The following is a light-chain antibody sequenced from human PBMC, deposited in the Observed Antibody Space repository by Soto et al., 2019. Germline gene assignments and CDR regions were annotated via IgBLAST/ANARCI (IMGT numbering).Light chain of an antibody. CDR2: GAS. CDR1: QSVSSSY. V-gene: IGKV3-20*01. J-gene: IGKJ4*01. Sequence: IVLTQSPGTLSLSPGERATLSCRASQSVSSSYLGWYQQKPGQAPRLLIYGASSRATGIPDRFSGSGSGTDFTLTISRLESEDFAVYYCEQYGSSLLAFGGGTKV. CDR3: EQYGSSLLA.